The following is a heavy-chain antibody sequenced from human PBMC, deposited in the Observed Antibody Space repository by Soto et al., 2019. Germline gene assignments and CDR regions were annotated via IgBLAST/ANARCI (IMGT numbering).Heavy chain of an antibody. Sequence: SETLSLTCTVSGGSISSGGYCWSWIRQHPGKGLEWIGYIYYSGSTYYNPSLKSRVTISVDTSKNQFSLKLSSVTAADTAVYYCARGAHYSSPFRWFDPWGQGTLVTVSS. J-gene: IGHJ5*02. CDR2: IYYSGST. V-gene: IGHV4-31*03. D-gene: IGHD6-13*01. CDR3: ARGAHYSSPFRWFDP. CDR1: GGSISSGGYC.